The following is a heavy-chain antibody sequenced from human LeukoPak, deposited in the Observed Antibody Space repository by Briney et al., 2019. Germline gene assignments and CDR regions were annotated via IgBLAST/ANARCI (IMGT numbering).Heavy chain of an antibody. CDR2: IYTSGST. J-gene: IGHJ4*02. CDR3: ARDSRDCSSTSCYARYFDY. D-gene: IGHD2-2*01. Sequence: SKTLSLTCTVSGGSLSSYYWSWIRQPAGKGLEWIGRIYTSGSTNYNPSLKSRVTMSVDTSKNQFSLKLSSVTAADTAVYYCARDSRDCSSTSCYARYFDYWGQGTLVTVSS. V-gene: IGHV4-4*07. CDR1: GGSLSSYY.